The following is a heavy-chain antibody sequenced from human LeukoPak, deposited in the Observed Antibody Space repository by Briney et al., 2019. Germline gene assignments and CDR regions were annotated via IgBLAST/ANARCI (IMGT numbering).Heavy chain of an antibody. CDR3: ARDTGDSSGWSDYFDY. V-gene: IGHV4-59*12. D-gene: IGHD6-19*01. CDR2: IYYSGPT. J-gene: IGHJ4*02. Sequence: SETLSLTRTVSGGSINSFYWTWIRQPPGKGLEWIGYIYYSGPTNYNPSLKSRLTISVDTSKNQFSLKLSSVTAADTAVYYCARDTGDSSGWSDYFDYWGQGTLVTVSS. CDR1: GGSINSFY.